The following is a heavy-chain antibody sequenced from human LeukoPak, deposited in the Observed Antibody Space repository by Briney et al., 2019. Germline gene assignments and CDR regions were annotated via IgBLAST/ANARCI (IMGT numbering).Heavy chain of an antibody. CDR1: GYTFTGYY. Sequence: ASVKVSCKASGYTFTGYYMHWVRQAPGQGLEWMGWINPNSGGTNYAQKFQGRVTMTRDTSISTAYMEMSRLRSDDTAVYYCASLRDGYNYRQLDYWGQGTLVTVSS. CDR2: INPNSGGT. D-gene: IGHD5-24*01. CDR3: ASLRDGYNYRQLDY. V-gene: IGHV1-2*02. J-gene: IGHJ4*02.